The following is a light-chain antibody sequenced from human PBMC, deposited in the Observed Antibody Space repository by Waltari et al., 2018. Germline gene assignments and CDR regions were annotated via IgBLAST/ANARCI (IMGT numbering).Light chain of an antibody. CDR2: QNT. CDR1: YLGNKY. CDR3: QAWDSTTAV. J-gene: IGLJ3*02. Sequence: SYELSQPPSVSVSPGQTASVTCSGNYLGNKYVSWYQQKPGQSPLLILSQNTNRPSGSPVRFSGSNPGNTPTMTSSGTQAIDEADYYCQAWDSTTAVFGGGTNLAVL. V-gene: IGLV3-1*01.